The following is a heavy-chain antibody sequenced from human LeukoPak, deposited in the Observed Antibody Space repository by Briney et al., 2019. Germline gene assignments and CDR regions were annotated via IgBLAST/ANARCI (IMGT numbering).Heavy chain of an antibody. CDR3: ARALLNEGNHLDY. CDR2: IYYSGST. CDR1: GGSISSGDYY. V-gene: IGHV4-30-4*01. D-gene: IGHD4-23*01. Sequence: SETLSLTCTVSGGSISSGDYYWSWIRQPPGKGLEWIGYIYYSGSTYYNPSLKSRVAISVDTSKNQFSLKLSSVTAADTAVYYCARALLNEGNHLDYWGQGTLVTVSS. J-gene: IGHJ4*02.